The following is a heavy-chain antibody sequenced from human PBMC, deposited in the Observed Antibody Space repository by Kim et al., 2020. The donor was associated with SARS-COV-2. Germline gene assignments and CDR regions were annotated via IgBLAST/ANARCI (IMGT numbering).Heavy chain of an antibody. Sequence: GGSLRLSCAASGFNFRSSAMHWVRQGPGKVLEWLAGIAYDGSYKNYADAVKGRFTISRDNSKQTMDLQMSSLRREDTAMYFCVRDFAMSGIKYFQDWGQGILVSVSS. V-gene: IGHV3-30*04. CDR3: VRDFAMSGIKYFQD. CDR2: IAYDGSYK. J-gene: IGHJ1*01. CDR1: GFNFRSSA. D-gene: IGHD3-3*01.